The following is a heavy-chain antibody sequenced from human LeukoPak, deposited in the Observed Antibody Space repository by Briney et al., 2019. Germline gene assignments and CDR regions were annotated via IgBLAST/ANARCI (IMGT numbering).Heavy chain of an antibody. CDR1: GGSFSGYY. V-gene: IGHV4-34*01. Sequence: SETLSLTCAVYGGSFSGYYWSWIRQPPGKGLEWIGEINHSGSTNYNPSLKGRVTISVDTSKNQFSLKLSSVTAADTAVYYCAREGATTKIDYWGQGTLVTVSS. CDR3: AREGATTKIDY. D-gene: IGHD1-26*01. J-gene: IGHJ4*02. CDR2: INHSGST.